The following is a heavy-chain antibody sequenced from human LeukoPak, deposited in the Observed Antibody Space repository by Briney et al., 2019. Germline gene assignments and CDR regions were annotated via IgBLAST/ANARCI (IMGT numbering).Heavy chain of an antibody. V-gene: IGHV3-48*01. CDR2: ISSGRTE. CDR1: GFTFSMHS. J-gene: IGHJ4*02. CDR3: AREPSPGSVSSWYPLDY. D-gene: IGHD6-13*01. Sequence: GGSLRLSCVASGFTFSMHSLNWVRQTPEKGLEWVSYISSGRTEFYADSVKGRFSISRDNAKNSLYLQMNSLRVEDTAIYYCAREPSPGSVSSWYPLDYWGRGTLVTVSS.